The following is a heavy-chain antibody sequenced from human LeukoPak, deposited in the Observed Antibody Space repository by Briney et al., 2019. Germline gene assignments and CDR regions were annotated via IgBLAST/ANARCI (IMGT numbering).Heavy chain of an antibody. V-gene: IGHV3-30*03. D-gene: IGHD3-3*01. CDR3: ARGIKYYDFWSGSRTDFDY. CDR2: ISYDGSNK. CDR1: GFTFSSYG. Sequence: GGSLRLSCAASGFTFSSYGMHWVRQAPGKGLEWVAVISYDGSNKYYADSVKGRFTISRDNSKNTLYLQMNSLRAEDTAVYYCARGIKYYDFWSGSRTDFDYWGQGTLVTVSS. J-gene: IGHJ4*02.